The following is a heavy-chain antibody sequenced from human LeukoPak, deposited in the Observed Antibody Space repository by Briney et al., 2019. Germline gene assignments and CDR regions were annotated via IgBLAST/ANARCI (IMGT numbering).Heavy chain of an antibody. CDR1: GYTFTSYG. CDR2: INSNNGNT. CDR3: ARDFAVTTQKYYYYYGMDV. J-gene: IGHJ6*02. V-gene: IGHV1-18*01. Sequence: GASVKVSCKASGYTFTSYGISWVRQAPGQGLEWMGWINSNNGNTNYEQKFQGRVTVTTDTSTSTAYMELRSLRSDDTAVYYCARDFAVTTQKYYYYYGMDVWGQGTTVTVSS. D-gene: IGHD4-11*01.